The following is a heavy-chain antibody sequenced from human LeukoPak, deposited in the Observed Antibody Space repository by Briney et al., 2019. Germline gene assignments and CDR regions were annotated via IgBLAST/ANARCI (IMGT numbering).Heavy chain of an antibody. D-gene: IGHD3-22*01. CDR2: IKEDGSEK. J-gene: IGHJ4*02. Sequence: SLRLSSAASGFTFSTYWLSWVRQAPGKGLEWVANIKEDGSEKYYGDSVKGRFTISRDNAKNSLYLEMNSLTVEATAVYYCARDSSGYQWGQGTLVTASS. CDR1: GFTFSTYW. V-gene: IGHV3-7*01. CDR3: ARDSSGYQ.